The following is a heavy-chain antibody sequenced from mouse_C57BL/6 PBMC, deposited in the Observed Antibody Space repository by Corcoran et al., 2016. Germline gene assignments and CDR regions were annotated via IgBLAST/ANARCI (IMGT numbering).Heavy chain of an antibody. Sequence: EVQLQQSGPVLVKPGASLKMSCKASGYTFTDYYMNWVKQSHGQSLEWIGVINPYNVGTSYNPKFKGKATLTVDTSSSTPYMELNRLTSEDSADYYGVNHYGSSTPSYWGLGTTPTVSS. D-gene: IGHD1-1*01. CDR2: INPYNVGT. CDR1: GYTFTDYY. CDR3: VNHYGSSTPSY. J-gene: IGHJ2*01. V-gene: IGHV1-19*01.